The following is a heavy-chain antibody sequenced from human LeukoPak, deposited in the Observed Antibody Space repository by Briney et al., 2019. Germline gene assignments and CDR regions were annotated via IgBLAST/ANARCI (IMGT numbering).Heavy chain of an antibody. Sequence: GGSLRLSCTASGFTFDSYAMIWVRQAPGKGLEWVSYISSSGSTIYYADSVKGRFTISRDNAKNSLYLQMNSLRAEDTAVYYCARAITGYSSSWPRFDYWGQGTLVTVSS. J-gene: IGHJ4*02. D-gene: IGHD6-13*01. V-gene: IGHV3-48*03. CDR3: ARAITGYSSSWPRFDY. CDR2: ISSSGSTI. CDR1: GFTFDSYA.